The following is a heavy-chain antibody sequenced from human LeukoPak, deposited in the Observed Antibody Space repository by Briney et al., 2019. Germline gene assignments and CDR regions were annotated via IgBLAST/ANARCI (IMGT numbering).Heavy chain of an antibody. V-gene: IGHV3-48*01. CDR3: ARGSGYSSGWY. Sequence: GGSRRLSCAASGFTFSSYSMNWVRQAPGKGLEGVSYISSIRSTIYCADSVKGRFTISRDNAKNSLYLQMNSLRAEDTAVYYWARGSGYSSGWYWGQGTLVTVSS. J-gene: IGHJ4*02. D-gene: IGHD6-19*01. CDR2: ISSIRSTI. CDR1: GFTFSSYS.